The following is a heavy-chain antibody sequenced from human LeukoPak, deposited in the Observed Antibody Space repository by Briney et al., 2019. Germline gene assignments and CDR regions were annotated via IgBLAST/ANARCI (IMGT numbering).Heavy chain of an antibody. CDR3: AKDAVLGVPAAIAYYFDY. J-gene: IGHJ4*02. CDR2: ISGSGGST. V-gene: IGHV3-23*01. D-gene: IGHD2-2*01. Sequence: PGGSLRLSCAASGFTFSSYNMNWVRQAPGKGLEWVSAISGSGGSTYYADSVKGRFTISRDNSKNTLYLQMNSLRAEDTAVYYCAKDAVLGVPAAIAYYFDYWGQGTLVTVSS. CDR1: GFTFSSYN.